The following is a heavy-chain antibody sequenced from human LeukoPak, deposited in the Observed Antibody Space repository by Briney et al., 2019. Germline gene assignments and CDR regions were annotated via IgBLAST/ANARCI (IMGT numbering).Heavy chain of an antibody. Sequence: SETLSLTCTVSGGSISSSSYYWGWIRQPPGKGLEWIGSIYYSGSTYYNPSLKSRVTISVDTSKNQFSLKLSSVTAADMAVYYCARHGPRDPMIVVVITPFDYWGQGTLVTVSS. V-gene: IGHV4-39*01. CDR3: ARHGPRDPMIVVVITPFDY. CDR2: IYYSGST. J-gene: IGHJ4*02. CDR1: GGSISSSSYY. D-gene: IGHD3-22*01.